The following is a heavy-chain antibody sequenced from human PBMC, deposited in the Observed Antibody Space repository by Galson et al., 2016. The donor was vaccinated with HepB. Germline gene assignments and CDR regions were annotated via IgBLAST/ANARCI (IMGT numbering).Heavy chain of an antibody. Sequence: QSGAEVKKPGASVRVSCKASGYSFTDYAITWVRQAPGQGLEWMGYISASNGHTHYSQKVQGRVTMTTDTSTSTAYMELRSLRSYDTAVYYCARMRQLVIITGDFDYWGQGTLVTVSS. CDR3: ARMRQLVIITGDFDY. J-gene: IGHJ4*02. D-gene: IGHD3-22*01. CDR1: GYSFTDYA. CDR2: ISASNGHT. V-gene: IGHV1-18*04.